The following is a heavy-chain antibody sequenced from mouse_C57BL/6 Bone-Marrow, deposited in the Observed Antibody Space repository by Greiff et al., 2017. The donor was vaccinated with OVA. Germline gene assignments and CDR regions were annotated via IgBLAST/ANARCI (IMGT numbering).Heavy chain of an antibody. CDR3: AREAGRRVPYFDY. CDR2: IDPSDSET. Sequence: QVQLQQPGAELVRPGSSVKLSCKASGYTFTSYWMHWVKQRPIQGLEWIGNIDPSDSETHYNQKFKDKATLTVDKSSSTAYMQLSSLTSEDSAVYYCAREAGRRVPYFDYWGQGTTLTVSS. V-gene: IGHV1-52*01. J-gene: IGHJ2*01. CDR1: GYTFTSYW. D-gene: IGHD2-12*01.